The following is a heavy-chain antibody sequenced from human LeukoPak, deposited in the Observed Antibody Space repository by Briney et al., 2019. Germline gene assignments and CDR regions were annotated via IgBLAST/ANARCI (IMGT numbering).Heavy chain of an antibody. D-gene: IGHD3-9*01. J-gene: IGHJ6*02. CDR1: GFTVSSNY. Sequence: GGSLRLSCAASGFTVSSNYMSWVRQAPGKGLEWVSVIYGGGGTYYAESVKGRFTISRDNSKNTLYLQMNSLRAEETAVYYCAKGSRTYYDILAGYYYSYGMDVWGQGTTVTVSS. V-gene: IGHV3-53*01. CDR3: AKGSRTYYDILAGYYYSYGMDV. CDR2: IYGGGGT.